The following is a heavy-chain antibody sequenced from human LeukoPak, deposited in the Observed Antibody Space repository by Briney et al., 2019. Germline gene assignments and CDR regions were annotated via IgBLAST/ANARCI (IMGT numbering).Heavy chain of an antibody. J-gene: IGHJ1*01. CDR3: ARESYAISGHRYFQD. CDR1: GGSINSGGYY. D-gene: IGHD2-8*01. CDR2: IYYREST. V-gene: IGHV4-31*03. Sequence: PSETLSLTCTVSGGSINSGGYYWSWIRQHPGKGLERIGYIYYRESTYYNPSLESRVTISTDTSRNQFSLTLSSVTAADTAVYYCARESYAISGHRYFQDWGQGTLVTVSS.